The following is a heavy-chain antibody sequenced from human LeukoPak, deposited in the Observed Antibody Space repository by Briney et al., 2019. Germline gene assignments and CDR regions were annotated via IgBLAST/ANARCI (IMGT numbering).Heavy chain of an antibody. Sequence: PGGSLGLSCAGSGFTFSSYSMNWVRQAPGKGLEWVSSISSRSSYIYYADSVKGRFTLSRDNAKNSLYLQMNSLRAEDTAVYYCARARREYCSGGSCYSSDFDYWGQGTLVTASS. V-gene: IGHV3-21*01. CDR1: GFTFSSYS. CDR3: ARARREYCSGGSCYSSDFDY. D-gene: IGHD2-15*01. J-gene: IGHJ4*02. CDR2: ISSRSSYI.